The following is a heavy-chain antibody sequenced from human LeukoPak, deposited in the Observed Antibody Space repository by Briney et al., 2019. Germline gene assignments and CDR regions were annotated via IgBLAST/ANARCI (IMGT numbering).Heavy chain of an antibody. Sequence: GGSLRLSCAASGFTFSTYTMNWVRQAPGKGLEWVSAIGGSGTSIYYADSVKGRFTISRDNAKNSLYLQMNSLRAEDTAVYYCAREMTTEAFDYWGQGTLVTVSS. CDR1: GFTFSTYT. CDR2: IGGSGTSI. V-gene: IGHV3-21*01. CDR3: AREMTTEAFDY. J-gene: IGHJ4*02. D-gene: IGHD4-11*01.